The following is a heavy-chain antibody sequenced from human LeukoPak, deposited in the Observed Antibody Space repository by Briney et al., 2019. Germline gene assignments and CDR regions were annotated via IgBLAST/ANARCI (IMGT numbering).Heavy chain of an antibody. J-gene: IGHJ5*02. D-gene: IGHD2-15*01. CDR3: ARDRSVGAANNWFDP. CDR1: GYTFTGYY. Sequence: ASVKVSCKASGYTFTGYYMHWVRQAPGRGLEWMGWINPNSGGTNYAQKFQGRVTMTRDTSISTAYMELSRLRSDDTAVYYCARDRSVGAANNWFDPWGQGTLVTVSS. V-gene: IGHV1-2*02. CDR2: INPNSGGT.